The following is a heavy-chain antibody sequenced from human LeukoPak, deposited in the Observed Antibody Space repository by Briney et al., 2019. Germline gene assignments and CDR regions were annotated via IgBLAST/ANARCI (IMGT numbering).Heavy chain of an antibody. J-gene: IGHJ4*02. Sequence: GGSLRLSCAASGFTVSSNYMSWVRQAPGKGLEWVSAISGSGGSTYYADSVKGRFTISRDNSKNTLYLQMNSLRAEDTAVYYCAKDLGGDYVWGSYRSPFDYWGQGTLVTVSS. CDR3: AKDLGGDYVWGSYRSPFDY. CDR2: ISGSGGST. V-gene: IGHV3-23*01. CDR1: GFTVSSNY. D-gene: IGHD3-16*02.